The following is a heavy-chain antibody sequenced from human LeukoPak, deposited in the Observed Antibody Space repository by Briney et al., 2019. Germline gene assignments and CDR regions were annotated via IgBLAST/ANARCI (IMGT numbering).Heavy chain of an antibody. CDR1: GFTFSNYW. J-gene: IGHJ4*02. D-gene: IGHD6-13*01. V-gene: IGHV3-74*01. CDR3: AREGQAEAGKGGQFDY. CDR2: VNSDGSSK. Sequence: GGSLRLSCAASGFTFSNYWMHWVRQAPGKGLVWVSRVNSDGSSKNYADSVKGRFTISRDNAKNSLYLQMNSLRAEDTAIYYCAREGQAEAGKGGQFDYWGQGALVTVSS.